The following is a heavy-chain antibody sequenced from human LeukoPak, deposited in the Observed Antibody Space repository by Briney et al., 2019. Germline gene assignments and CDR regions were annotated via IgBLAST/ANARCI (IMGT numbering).Heavy chain of an antibody. J-gene: IGHJ5*02. V-gene: IGHV4-34*01. CDR1: GGSFSGYY. CDR3: ARRPSTYYYDSSGPFGWFDP. CDR2: INHSGST. Sequence: SETLSLTCAAYGGSFSGYYWSWICQPPGKGLEWIGEINHSGSTNYNPSLKSRVTISVDTSKNQFSLKLSSVTAADTAVYYCARRPSTYYYDSSGPFGWFDPWGQGTLVTVSS. D-gene: IGHD3-22*01.